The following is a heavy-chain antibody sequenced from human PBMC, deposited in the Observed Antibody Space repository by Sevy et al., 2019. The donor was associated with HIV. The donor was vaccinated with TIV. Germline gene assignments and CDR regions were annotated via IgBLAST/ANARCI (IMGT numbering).Heavy chain of an antibody. CDR1: GFTFSSYE. J-gene: IGHJ5*02. V-gene: IGHV3-48*03. D-gene: IGHD2-15*01. CDR2: ISSSGSTI. CDR3: ARGKYCSGGSCYPNWFDP. Sequence: GESLKISCAASGFTFSSYEMNWVRQAPGKGLEWVSYISSSGSTIYYADSVKGRFTISRDNAKNSLYLQMNSLRAEDTAVYYCARGKYCSGGSCYPNWFDPWGQGTLVTVSS.